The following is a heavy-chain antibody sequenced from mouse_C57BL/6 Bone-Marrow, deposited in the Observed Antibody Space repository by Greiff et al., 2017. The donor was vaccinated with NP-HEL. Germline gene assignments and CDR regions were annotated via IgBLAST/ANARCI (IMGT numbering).Heavy chain of an antibody. CDR2: IYPGDGDT. CDR1: GYAFSSYW. J-gene: IGHJ2*01. Sequence: QVQLQQSGAELVKPGASVKISCKASGYAFSSYWMNWVKQRPGKGLEWIGQIYPGDGDTNYNGKFKGKATLTADKSSSTAYMQLSSLTSEDSAVYFCARRYDSKGYYFDYWGQGTTLTVSS. V-gene: IGHV1-80*01. D-gene: IGHD2-5*01. CDR3: ARRYDSKGYYFDY.